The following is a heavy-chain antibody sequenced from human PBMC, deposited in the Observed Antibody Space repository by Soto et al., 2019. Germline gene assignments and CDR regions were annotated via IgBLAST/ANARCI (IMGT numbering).Heavy chain of an antibody. CDR2: ISAYNGNR. V-gene: IGHV1-18*01. CDR1: GYGFTDFC. Sequence: ASVKVSCKASGYGFTDFCVNWVRQAPGQGLEWLGWISAYNGNRVYAQSFQGRLTVTTDTTRDTSYLELTNLRSDDTAIYYCARGHVILTGWKFEFWGQGTLVSGSA. J-gene: IGHJ4*02. D-gene: IGHD1-1*01. CDR3: ARGHVILTGWKFEF.